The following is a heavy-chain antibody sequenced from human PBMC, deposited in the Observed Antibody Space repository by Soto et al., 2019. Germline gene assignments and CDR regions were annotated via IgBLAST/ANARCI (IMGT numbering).Heavy chain of an antibody. J-gene: IGHJ4*02. CDR2: ISAYNGNT. D-gene: IGHD1-20*01. CDR1: GYTFTSYG. CDR3: AREVSAHTDC. V-gene: IGHV1-18*01. Sequence: ASVRVSCKASGYTFTSYGISWVRQAPGQGLEWMGWISAYNGNTNYAQNLQGRVTMTTDTSTSTAYMELRSLRSDDAAVYYCAREVSAHTDCWGQGTLVTVSS.